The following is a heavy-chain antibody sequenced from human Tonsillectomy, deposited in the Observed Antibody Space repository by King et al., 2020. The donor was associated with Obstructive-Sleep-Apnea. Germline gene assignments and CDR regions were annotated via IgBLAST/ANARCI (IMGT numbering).Heavy chain of an antibody. CDR3: ARGGRGYSYGYLGTKSGDFDY. CDR1: GFTFRSYS. Sequence: VQLVESGGGLVQPGGSLRLSCAASGFTFRSYSMNWVRQAPGKGLEWVSYISSSSSTRYYADSVKGRFTISRDNAKNSLYLPMNSLRAEDTAVYYCARGGRGYSYGYLGTKSGDFDYWGQGTLVTVSS. D-gene: IGHD5-18*01. J-gene: IGHJ4*02. V-gene: IGHV3-48*04. CDR2: ISSSSSTR.